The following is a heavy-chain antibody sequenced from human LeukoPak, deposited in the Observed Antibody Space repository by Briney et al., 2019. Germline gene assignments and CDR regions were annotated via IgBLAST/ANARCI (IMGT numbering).Heavy chain of an antibody. CDR3: ASNYGGTAIFVR. Sequence: SETLSLTCTVSGGSISSGGYYWSWIRQHPGKGLEWIGYIYYSGSTYYNPSLKSRVTISVDTSKNQFSLKLSSVTATDTAVYYCASNYGGTAIFVRWGQGTLVTVSS. J-gene: IGHJ4*02. CDR1: GGSISSGGYY. CDR2: IYYSGST. D-gene: IGHD4-23*01. V-gene: IGHV4-31*03.